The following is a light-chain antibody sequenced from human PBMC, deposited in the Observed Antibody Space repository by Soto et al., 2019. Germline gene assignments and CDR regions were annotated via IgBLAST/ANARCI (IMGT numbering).Light chain of an antibody. V-gene: IGLV2-14*01. CDR2: EVS. Sequence: QSALTQPASVSGSPGQSITISCIGTSSDIGDYSYVSWYQQHPGKAPKLMIFEVSNRPSGVSNRFSGSKSGNTASLTISGLQAEDEADYYCSSYTSITSLVFGGGTQLTVL. CDR3: SSYTSITSLV. J-gene: IGLJ3*02. CDR1: SSDIGDYSY.